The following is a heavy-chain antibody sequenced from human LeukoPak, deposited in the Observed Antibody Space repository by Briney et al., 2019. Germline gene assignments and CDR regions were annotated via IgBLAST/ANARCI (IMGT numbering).Heavy chain of an antibody. V-gene: IGHV1-69*04. J-gene: IGHJ4*02. CDR1: GGTFSSYA. D-gene: IGHD6-19*01. CDR2: IIPILGIA. Sequence: GASVKVSCKASGGTFSSYAISWVRQAPRQGLEWMGRIIPILGIANYAQKFQGRVTITADKSTSTAYMEMSSLRSEDTAVYYCASDSIAVAGLDYWGQGTLVTVSS. CDR3: ASDSIAVAGLDY.